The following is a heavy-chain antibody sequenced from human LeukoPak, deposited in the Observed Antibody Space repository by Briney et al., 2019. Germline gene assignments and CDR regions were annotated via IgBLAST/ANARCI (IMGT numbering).Heavy chain of an antibody. J-gene: IGHJ4*02. CDR2: ISGSGGST. V-gene: IGHV3-23*01. CDR1: GFTLRSYA. CDR3: AKDFGISGTYYFDY. D-gene: IGHD1-26*01. Sequence: GSLRLSCAASGFTLRSYAMGWVRQAPGKGLGWVSAISGSGGSTYYADSVKGRFTISRDNSKNTLYLQMNSLRAEDTAVYYCAKDFGISGTYYFDYWGQGTLVTVSS.